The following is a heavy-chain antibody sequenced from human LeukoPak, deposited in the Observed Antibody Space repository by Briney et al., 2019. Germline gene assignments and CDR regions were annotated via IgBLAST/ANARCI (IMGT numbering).Heavy chain of an antibody. J-gene: IGHJ5*02. CDR3: GIDQTVAGPWFDP. V-gene: IGHV4-59*01. Sequence: SETLSFTCTVSGGSISSYYWSWLRQPPGKGLEWFGYIYYSGSTNYNTSLKSRVTISVDTTNNKFSLKLSTVTAAATPVYYAGIDQTVAGPWFDPWGQGTLVTVSS. CDR2: IYYSGST. CDR1: GGSISSYY. D-gene: IGHD6-19*01.